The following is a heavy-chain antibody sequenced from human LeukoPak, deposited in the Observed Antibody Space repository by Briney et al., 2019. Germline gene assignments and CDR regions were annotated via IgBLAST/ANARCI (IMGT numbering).Heavy chain of an antibody. Sequence: PGGSLRLSCAASGSTFSNQYMAWVRQAPGKGLEWVGRIGNKANSYTTEDAASVKGRFTITRNESKNSLYLQMNSMKTEDTAVYHCTRGYSGVAIYAFDIWGQGTMVTVSS. CDR3: TRGYSGVAIYAFDI. CDR1: GSTFSNQY. J-gene: IGHJ3*02. CDR2: IGNKANSYTT. D-gene: IGHD6-19*01. V-gene: IGHV3-72*01.